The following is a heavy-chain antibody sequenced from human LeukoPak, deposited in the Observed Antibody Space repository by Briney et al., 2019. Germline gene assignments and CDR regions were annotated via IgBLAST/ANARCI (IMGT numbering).Heavy chain of an antibody. CDR1: GFTFSSYG. CDR3: ATSPGVVVVAATLYY. CDR2: ISYDGSNK. J-gene: IGHJ4*02. V-gene: IGHV3-30*03. D-gene: IGHD2-15*01. Sequence: GRSLRLSCAASGFTFSSYGMHWVRQAPGKGLEWVAVISYDGSNKYYADSVKGRFTISRDNSKNTLYLQMNSLRAEDTAVYYCATSPGVVVVAATLYYWGQGTLVTVSS.